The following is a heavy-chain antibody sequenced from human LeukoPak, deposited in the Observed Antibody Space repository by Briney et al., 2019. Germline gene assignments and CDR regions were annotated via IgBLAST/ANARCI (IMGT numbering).Heavy chain of an antibody. CDR1: GFTFSSYW. J-gene: IGHJ4*02. D-gene: IGHD6-13*01. Sequence: GGSLRLSCAASGFTFSSYWMTWVRQAPGKGLEWVANIKQDGSEKYYVDSVKGRFTISRDNAKNSLYLQMNSLRSEDTAVYYCARDAEYSNSWFLDFWGQGTLVTVSS. V-gene: IGHV3-7*01. CDR2: IKQDGSEK. CDR3: ARDAEYSNSWFLDF.